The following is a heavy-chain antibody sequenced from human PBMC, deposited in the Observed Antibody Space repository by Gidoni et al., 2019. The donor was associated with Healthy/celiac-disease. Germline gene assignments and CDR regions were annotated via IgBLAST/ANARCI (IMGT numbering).Heavy chain of an antibody. V-gene: IGHV1-18*01. CDR2: ISAYTGTS. Sequence: QVQLVQSGAEGKKPGASVKVACKAAGYTFTSYGNSWVRQAPGQGLEWLGGISAYTGTSPYPQKLQGRLTMTTDTSTRPAYMELRSLRSADTAVYYCARATGYGTYSSGWHFDYWGQGTLVTVSS. CDR1: GYTFTSYG. CDR3: ARATGYGTYSSGWHFDY. J-gene: IGHJ4*02. D-gene: IGHD6-19*01.